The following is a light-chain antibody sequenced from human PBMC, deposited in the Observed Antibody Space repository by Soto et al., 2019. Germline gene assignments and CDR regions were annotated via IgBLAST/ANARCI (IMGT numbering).Light chain of an antibody. CDR1: QSVRNC. V-gene: IGKV1-5*01. Sequence: IQVTQSPSTLSASIGDRVTITCRASQSVRNCLAWYQHKPGKAPKLLIYDASSLEGGVPSRFSGSGSGTEFTLTISSLQPDDFGTYYCQQCNSFPGTFGQGTRWIS. CDR2: DAS. J-gene: IGKJ1*01. CDR3: QQCNSFPGT.